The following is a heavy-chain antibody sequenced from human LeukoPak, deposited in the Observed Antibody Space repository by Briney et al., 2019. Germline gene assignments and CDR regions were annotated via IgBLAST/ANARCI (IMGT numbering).Heavy chain of an antibody. D-gene: IGHD3-22*01. CDR1: GGSISSGGYY. V-gene: IGHV4-30-2*01. CDR3: ARGRYYYDSSGYTESCFDY. CDR2: IYHSGST. J-gene: IGHJ4*02. Sequence: PSQTLSLTCTVSGGSISSGGYYWSWIRQPPGKGLEWIGYIYHSGSTYYNPSLKSRVTISVDRSKSQFSLKLSSVTAADTAVYYCARGRYYYDSSGYTESCFDYWGQGTLVTVSS.